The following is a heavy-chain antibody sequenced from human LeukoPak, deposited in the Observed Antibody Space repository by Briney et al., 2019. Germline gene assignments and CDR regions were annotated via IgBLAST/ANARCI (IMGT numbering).Heavy chain of an antibody. D-gene: IGHD2-2*01. CDR3: AKVGARGCSSSTCFIY. CDR2: ISGSGGST. V-gene: IGHV3-23*01. Sequence: SAISGSGGSTYYADSVKGRFTISRDNSKTTLYMQMNSLRPEDTAVYYCAKVGARGCSSSTCFIYWGQGTLVTVSS. J-gene: IGHJ4*02.